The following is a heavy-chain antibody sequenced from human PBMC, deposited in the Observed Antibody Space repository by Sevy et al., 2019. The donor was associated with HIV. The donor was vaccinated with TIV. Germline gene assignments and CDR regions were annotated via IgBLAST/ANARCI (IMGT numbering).Heavy chain of an antibody. CDR2: INHSGST. CDR3: ASNVGGY. CDR1: GGSFSGYY. J-gene: IGHJ4*02. Sequence: SETLSLTCAVYGGSFSGYYWSWIRQPPGKGLEWIGEINHSGSTNYNPSLKSRVTISVDTSKNQFSLKLGSVTAADTAVYYCASNVGGYWGQGTLVTVSS. D-gene: IGHD3-16*01. V-gene: IGHV4-34*01.